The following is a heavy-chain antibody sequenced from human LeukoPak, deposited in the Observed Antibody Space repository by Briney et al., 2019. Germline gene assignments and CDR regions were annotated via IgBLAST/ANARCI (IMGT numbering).Heavy chain of an antibody. CDR3: ARTLRLGELWD. V-gene: IGHV4-34*01. D-gene: IGHD3-16*01. Sequence: PSETLSLTXAVYGGSFSGYYWSWLRQPPGKGLEWIGEINHSGSTNYNPSLKSRVTISVDTSNSQLSLSLTSVTAADTAVYYCARTLRLGELWDWGQGSLVTVSS. J-gene: IGHJ4*02. CDR2: INHSGST. CDR1: GGSFSGYY.